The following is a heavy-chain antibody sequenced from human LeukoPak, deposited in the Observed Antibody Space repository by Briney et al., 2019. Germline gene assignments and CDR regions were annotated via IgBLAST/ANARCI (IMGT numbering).Heavy chain of an antibody. V-gene: IGHV3-30*04. CDR1: GFTFSSYA. J-gene: IGHJ4*02. CDR2: IPYDGSNK. Sequence: GGSLRLSCAASGFTFSSYAMHWVRQAPGKGLEWVAVIPYDGSNKYYADSVKGRFTISRDNSKNTLYLQMNSLRAEDTAVYYCARHVNSGSYEFDYWGQGTLVTVSS. CDR3: ARHVNSGSYEFDY. D-gene: IGHD1-26*01.